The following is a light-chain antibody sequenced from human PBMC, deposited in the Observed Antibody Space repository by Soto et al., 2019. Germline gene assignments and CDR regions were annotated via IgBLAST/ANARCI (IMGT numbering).Light chain of an antibody. CDR3: QHYGSSLLT. V-gene: IGKV3-20*01. J-gene: IGKJ4*01. CDR1: QSVSSSY. Sequence: EIVLTQSPGTLSLSPGERATLSCRASQSVSSSYFAWYQQQPGPAPRLLIYGACSRATGIPDRFSGSGSGTYFPLTISRLDPEDFAVYYCQHYGSSLLTFGGGTKVEIK. CDR2: GAC.